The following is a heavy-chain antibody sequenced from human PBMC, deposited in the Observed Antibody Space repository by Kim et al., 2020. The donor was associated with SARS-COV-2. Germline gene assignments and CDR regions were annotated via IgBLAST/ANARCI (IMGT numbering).Heavy chain of an antibody. J-gene: IGHJ4*01. V-gene: IGHV6-1*01. Sequence: DYAVSVKSRITINPDTSQNQFSLQLNSVTPEDTAVYYWARDRTVAGGFDYWGQGTLVTVSS. D-gene: IGHD6-19*01. CDR3: ARDRTVAGGFDY.